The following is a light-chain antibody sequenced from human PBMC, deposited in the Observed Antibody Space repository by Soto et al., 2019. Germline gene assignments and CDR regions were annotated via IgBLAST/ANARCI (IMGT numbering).Light chain of an antibody. CDR1: SSDVGGYDY. CDR3: SAYTTSNTLI. CDR2: EVN. V-gene: IGLV2-14*01. Sequence: QSVLTQPASVSGSPGQSVTISCTGTSSDVGGYDYVSWYQQHPGTAPKLILYEVNNRPSGVSNRFSGSKSGNTASLIISGLQTEDEANYYCSAYTTSNTLIFGTGIKV. J-gene: IGLJ1*01.